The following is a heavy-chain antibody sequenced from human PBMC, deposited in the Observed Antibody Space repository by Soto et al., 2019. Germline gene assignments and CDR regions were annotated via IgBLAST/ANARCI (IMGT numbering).Heavy chain of an antibody. CDR1: GYTFSTYW. D-gene: IGHD2-15*01. CDR3: ARQTPSGDVDY. CDR2: IYPTDSDT. V-gene: IGHV5-51*01. J-gene: IGHJ4*02. Sequence: GESLKISCKTSGYTFSTYWIGWVRQMPGKGLEWMGIIYPTDSDTRYSPSFEGQVTISADKSISTLYLQWSSLEASDTAMYYCARQTPSGDVDYWGQGSLVTVSS.